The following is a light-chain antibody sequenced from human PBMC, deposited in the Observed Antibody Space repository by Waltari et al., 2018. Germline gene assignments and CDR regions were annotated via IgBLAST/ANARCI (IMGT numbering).Light chain of an antibody. Sequence: DIQMTQSPSTLSASVGDRVTITCRASQSISSWLAWFQQKPGQAPKLLISQASRLESGVPSRFSGSGSWTEFTLTISNLQPDDFATYYCQQYNDYSHVTVGQGTKLES. V-gene: IGKV1-5*03. CDR2: QAS. CDR3: QQYNDYSHVT. J-gene: IGKJ2*01. CDR1: QSISSW.